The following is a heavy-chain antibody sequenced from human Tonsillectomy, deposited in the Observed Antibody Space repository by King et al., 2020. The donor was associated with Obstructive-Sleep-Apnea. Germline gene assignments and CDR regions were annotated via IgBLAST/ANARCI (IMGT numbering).Heavy chain of an antibody. J-gene: IGHJ6*02. CDR1: GFTFSSYG. V-gene: IGHV3-30*18. D-gene: IGHD3-10*01. Sequence: VQLVESVGGVVQPGRSLRLSCAASGFTFSSYGMHWVRQAPGKGLEWVAVISYDGSTKYYADSVKGRFTISRDNSKNTLYLQMNSLRAVDTAVYYCAKPWELYDFYYGMDVWGQGTTVTVSS. CDR2: ISYDGSTK. CDR3: AKPWELYDFYYGMDV.